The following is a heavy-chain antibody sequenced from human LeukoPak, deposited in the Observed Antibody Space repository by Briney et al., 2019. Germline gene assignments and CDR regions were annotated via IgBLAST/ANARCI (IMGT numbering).Heavy chain of an antibody. V-gene: IGHV3-74*01. CDR2: VNSDGSAT. CDR1: GFTFSNYC. Sequence: GGSLRLSCAASGFTFSNYCMHWVRQAPGKGLVWVSRVNSDGSATYYADSVQGRFTISRDNAKNTLYLQMNSLRADDTAVYYCAKGPNYFDCWGQGTLVTVSS. CDR3: AKGPNYFDC. J-gene: IGHJ4*01.